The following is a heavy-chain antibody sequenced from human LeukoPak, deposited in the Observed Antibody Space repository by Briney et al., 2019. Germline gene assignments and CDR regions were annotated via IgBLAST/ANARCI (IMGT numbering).Heavy chain of an antibody. V-gene: IGHV3-48*02. CDR2: ISSTSGTI. CDR1: GFIFRSHT. J-gene: IGHJ4*02. CDR3: ARDRYLGY. Sequence: GGSLRLSCAASGFIFRSHTMNWVRQGPGKGLEWVSYISSTSGTIYYADSVKGRFTISRDNVKNSLYLQMNSLRDEDTAVYYCARDRYLGYWGQGALVTVSS.